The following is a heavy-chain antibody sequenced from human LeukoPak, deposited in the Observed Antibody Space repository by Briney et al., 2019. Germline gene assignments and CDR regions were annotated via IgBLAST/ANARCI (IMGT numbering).Heavy chain of an antibody. V-gene: IGHV4-59*11. CDR3: AKEGGPARPGLDS. CDR1: GGSMSSHY. CDR2: IYHTGST. D-gene: IGHD6-6*01. J-gene: IGHJ4*02. Sequence: SETLSLTCSVSGGSMSSHYWTWMRQDPGTGLEWIGNIYHTGSTSYNPALESRVTISLDTSNNQFSLKLTSVTAADTAVYYCAKEGGPARPGLDSWGQGTLVTVSS.